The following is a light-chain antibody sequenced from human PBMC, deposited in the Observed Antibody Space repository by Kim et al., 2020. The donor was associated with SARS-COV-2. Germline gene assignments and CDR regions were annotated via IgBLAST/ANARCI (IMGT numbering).Light chain of an antibody. Sequence: PGKTARLTCGGNNIGSKSVHWYQQKPGQAPVLVIYYDSDRPSGIPERFSGSNSGNTATLTISRVEAGDEADYYCQVWDSSSDPFYVFGTGTKVTVL. V-gene: IGLV3-21*04. CDR2: YDS. CDR3: QVWDSSSDPFYV. J-gene: IGLJ1*01. CDR1: NIGSKS.